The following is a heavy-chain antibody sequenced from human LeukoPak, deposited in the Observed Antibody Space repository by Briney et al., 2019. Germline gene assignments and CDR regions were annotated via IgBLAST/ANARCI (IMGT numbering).Heavy chain of an antibody. CDR1: GYTFTGYY. CDR2: INPNSGVT. CDR3: ARAVAGIDY. D-gene: IGHD6-19*01. J-gene: IGHJ4*02. Sequence: ASVKVSCKASGYTFTGYYLHWVRQAPGQGLEWMGWINPNSGVTNYAQNFQGRDTMTRDTSISTGYMELSRLRSDDTALYYCARAVAGIDYWGQGTLVTVSS. V-gene: IGHV1-2*02.